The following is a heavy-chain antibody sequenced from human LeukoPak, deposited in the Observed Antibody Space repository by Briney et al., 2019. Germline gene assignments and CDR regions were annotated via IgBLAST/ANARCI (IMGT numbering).Heavy chain of an antibody. CDR2: IIPIFGTA. D-gene: IGHD3-16*01. CDR3: ARDRRSHSPVMGGDAFDI. CDR1: GGTFSSYA. Sequence: SVKVSCKASGGTFSSYAISWVRQAPGQGLEWMGGIIPIFGTANYAQKFQGRVTITTDESTSTAYMELRSLRSDDTAVYYCARDRRSHSPVMGGDAFDIWGQGTMVTVSS. J-gene: IGHJ3*02. V-gene: IGHV1-69*05.